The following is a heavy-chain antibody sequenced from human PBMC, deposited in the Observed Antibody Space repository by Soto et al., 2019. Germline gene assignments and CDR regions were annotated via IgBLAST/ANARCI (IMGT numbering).Heavy chain of an antibody. J-gene: IGHJ1*01. CDR3: ARNVRLSPTSGRFFFAQ. V-gene: IGHV3-48*01. Sequence: GGSLRLSCVASGFTFNNDSMNWVRQAPGKRLEWISYISDNSGTITYRASAKGRFTITRDNVKNSLYLQMNSLRVEDTAIYYCARNVRLSPTSGRFFFAQWGQGALVTVSS. CDR1: GFTFNNDS. CDR2: ISDNSGTI. D-gene: IGHD6-19*01.